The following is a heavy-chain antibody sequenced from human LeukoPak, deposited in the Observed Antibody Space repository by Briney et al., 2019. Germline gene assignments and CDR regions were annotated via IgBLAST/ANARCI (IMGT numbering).Heavy chain of an antibody. J-gene: IGHJ3*02. CDR3: ARDFVVRPSYYYGSGSYQGDAFDI. CDR2: IYYSGST. D-gene: IGHD3-10*01. CDR1: GGSVSSGSYY. V-gene: IGHV4-61*01. Sequence: SETLSLTCTVSGGSVSSGSYYWSWIRQPPGKGLEWIGYIYYSGSTNYNPSLKSRVTISVDTSKNQFSLKLSSVTAADTAVYYCARDFVVRPSYYYGSGSYQGDAFDIWGQGTMVTVSS.